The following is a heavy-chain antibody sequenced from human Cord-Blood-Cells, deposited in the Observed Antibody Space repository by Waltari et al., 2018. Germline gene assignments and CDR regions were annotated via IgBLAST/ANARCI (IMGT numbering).Heavy chain of an antibody. D-gene: IGHD3-10*01. V-gene: IGHV3-15*01. CDR2: IKSKTDGVTT. CDR3: TTFSGYFDY. Sequence: EVQLVESGGGLVKPGGSLRLSCAASGFTFSNAWMSWVRQAPGKGRDWVCRIKSKTDGVTTDYAAPVKGRFTISRDDSKNTLYLQMNSLKTEDTAVYYCTTFSGYFDYWGQGTLVTVSS. CDR1: GFTFSNAW. J-gene: IGHJ4*02.